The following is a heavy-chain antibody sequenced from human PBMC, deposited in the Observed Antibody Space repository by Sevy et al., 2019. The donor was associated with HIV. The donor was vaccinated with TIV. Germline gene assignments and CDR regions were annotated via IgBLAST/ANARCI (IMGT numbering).Heavy chain of an antibody. Sequence: GGSLRLSCAASGFAFSSHAMHWVRQAPGKGLEWVAVISYEGSETFYAASVEGRFTISRDNSKNILSLQINSLRPEDKAVYYCARDGGYSIKWYPLYWGHGTLVTVSS. CDR1: GFAFSSHA. CDR2: ISYEGSET. J-gene: IGHJ4*01. D-gene: IGHD1-26*01. V-gene: IGHV3-30-3*01. CDR3: ARDGGYSIKWYPLY.